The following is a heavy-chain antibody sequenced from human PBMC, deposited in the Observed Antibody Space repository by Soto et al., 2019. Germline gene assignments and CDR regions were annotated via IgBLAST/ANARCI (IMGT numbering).Heavy chain of an antibody. V-gene: IGHV5-51*01. D-gene: IGHD6-19*01. CDR1: GYSFTSYW. Sequence: PGESLTISCKGSGYSFTSYWIGWVRQMPGKGLEWMGIIYPGDSDTRYSPSFQGQVTISADKSISTAYLQWSSLKASDTAMYYCAVCGLAVAGNDAFDIWGQGTMVTVSS. CDR2: IYPGDSDT. J-gene: IGHJ3*02. CDR3: AVCGLAVAGNDAFDI.